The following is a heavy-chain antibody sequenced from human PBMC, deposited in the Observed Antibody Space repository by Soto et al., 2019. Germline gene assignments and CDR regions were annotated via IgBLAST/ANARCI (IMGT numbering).Heavy chain of an antibody. CDR3: ATFSSFYYYDSSGYYFNFDY. D-gene: IGHD3-22*01. V-gene: IGHV1-24*01. Sequence: GASVTVSCTVSGYTLTELSMHWVRQAPGKGLEWMGGFDPEDGETIYAQKFQGRVTMTEDTSTDTAYMELSSLRSEDTAVYYCATFSSFYYYDSSGYYFNFDYWGQGTLVTVSS. J-gene: IGHJ4*02. CDR2: FDPEDGET. CDR1: GYTLTELS.